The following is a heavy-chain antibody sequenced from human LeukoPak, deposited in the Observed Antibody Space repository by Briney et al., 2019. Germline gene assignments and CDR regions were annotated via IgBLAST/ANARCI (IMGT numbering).Heavy chain of an antibody. D-gene: IGHD5-12*01. V-gene: IGHV3-21*01. CDR3: ARVKEASAFDI. Sequence: GGSLRLSCAASGFTFSSYSMSWVRQAPGKGLEWVSSISSSSSYIYQADSVKGRFTISRDNAKNSLYLQMNSLRAEDTAVYYCARVKEASAFDIWGRGTMVTVSS. CDR1: GFTFSSYS. CDR2: ISSSSSYI. J-gene: IGHJ3*02.